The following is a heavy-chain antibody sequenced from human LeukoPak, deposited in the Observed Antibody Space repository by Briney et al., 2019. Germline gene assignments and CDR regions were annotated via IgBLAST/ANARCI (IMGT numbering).Heavy chain of an antibody. Sequence: PSETLSLTCTVSGGSISSIDWWTWVRQPPGKGLEWIGQIYHSGTTNYSPSLKSRVTIPVDTSKNQFSLKLSSVTAADTAVYYCARSGWPIDYWGQGTLVTVSS. CDR3: ARSGWPIDY. V-gene: IGHV4-4*02. J-gene: IGHJ4*02. D-gene: IGHD6-19*01. CDR1: GGSISSIDW. CDR2: IYHSGTT.